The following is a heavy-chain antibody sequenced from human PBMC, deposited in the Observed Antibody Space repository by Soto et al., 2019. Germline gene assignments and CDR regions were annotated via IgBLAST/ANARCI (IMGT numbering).Heavy chain of an antibody. Sequence: EVQLLESGGGLVQPGGSLRLSCAASGFSFVTYAMSWVRQAPGKGLEWVSTISNGGVYTYYTDSAKGRFNIARDNSKNTLWLQMNSLRTEDTAVYYCATYRALDHVRYFDYWGQGILVTVAS. CDR1: GFSFVTYA. CDR3: ATYRALDHVRYFDY. V-gene: IGHV3-23*01. CDR2: ISNGGVYT. J-gene: IGHJ4*02.